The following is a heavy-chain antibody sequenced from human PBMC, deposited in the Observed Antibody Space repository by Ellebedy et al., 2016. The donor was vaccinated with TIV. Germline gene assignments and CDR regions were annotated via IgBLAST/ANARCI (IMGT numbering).Heavy chain of an antibody. D-gene: IGHD3-22*01. Sequence: GESLKISXVASGFSFSSYSMNWVRQAPGKGLQWVSYISSGSSTMYYADSVKGRFTISRDNAKSSLYLQMNSLRAEDTAVYYCASSVHYYDSSGYLNWGQGTLVIVSS. J-gene: IGHJ4*02. CDR2: ISSGSSTM. CDR3: ASSVHYYDSSGYLN. V-gene: IGHV3-48*01. CDR1: GFSFSSYS.